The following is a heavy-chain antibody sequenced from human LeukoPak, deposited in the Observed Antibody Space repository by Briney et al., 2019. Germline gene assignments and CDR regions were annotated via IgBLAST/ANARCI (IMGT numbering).Heavy chain of an antibody. D-gene: IGHD5-18*01. CDR2: INHSGST. CDR1: GESFSGYY. CDR3: TREGYISSALDAFDL. Sequence: SETLSLTCAVYGESFSGYYWSWIRQPPGKGLEWIGEINHSGSTNYNPSLKSRATISVDTTKNQFSLKLSSVTAADTAVYYCTREGYISSALDAFDLWGQGTKVTVSS. J-gene: IGHJ3*01. V-gene: IGHV4-34*01.